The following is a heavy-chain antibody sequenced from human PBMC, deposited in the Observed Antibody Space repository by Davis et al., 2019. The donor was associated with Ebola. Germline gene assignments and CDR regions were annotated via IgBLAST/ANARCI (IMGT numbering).Heavy chain of an antibody. CDR2: IRSKANSYAT. CDR3: TRQGWLQFNDAFDI. D-gene: IGHD5-24*01. J-gene: IGHJ3*02. Sequence: GGSLRLSCAASGFTFSGSAMHWVRQASGKGLEWVGRIRSKANSYATAYAASVKGRFTISRDDSKNTAYLQMNSLKTEDTAVYYCTRQGWLQFNDAFDIWGQGTMVTVSS. CDR1: GFTFSGSA. V-gene: IGHV3-73*01.